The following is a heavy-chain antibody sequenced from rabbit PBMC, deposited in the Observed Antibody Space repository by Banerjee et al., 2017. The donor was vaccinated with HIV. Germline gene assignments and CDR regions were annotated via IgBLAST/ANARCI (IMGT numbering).Heavy chain of an antibody. CDR1: GFTLSSYW. V-gene: IGHV1S45*01. CDR3: VRDYYSSGWGGL. Sequence: QEQLEESGGDLVKPEGSLTLTCTASGFTLSSYWICWVRQAPGKGLEWIACFYTGSGSTWYASWVNGRFTISSHNAQNTLYLQLNSLTAADTATYFCVRDYYSSGWGGLWGPGSLVTVS. J-gene: IGHJ4*01. CDR2: FYTGSGST. D-gene: IGHD4-1*01.